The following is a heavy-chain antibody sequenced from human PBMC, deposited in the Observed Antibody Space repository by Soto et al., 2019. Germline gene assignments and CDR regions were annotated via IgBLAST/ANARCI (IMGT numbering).Heavy chain of an antibody. CDR1: GGTSSSYP. D-gene: IGHD3-10*01. CDR2: IIPIFGTT. V-gene: IGHV1-69*01. J-gene: IGHJ4*02. CDR3: ARGGEANYYTAGSPPNY. Sequence: QVQLVQSGAEVKKPGSSVKVSCKASGGTSSSYPISWVRQAPGQGLEWVGGIIPIFGTTTYAQKFLDRVTITADESTSTAYMELSSLGSEDTAVYYCARGGEANYYTAGSPPNYWGQGTLVTVSS.